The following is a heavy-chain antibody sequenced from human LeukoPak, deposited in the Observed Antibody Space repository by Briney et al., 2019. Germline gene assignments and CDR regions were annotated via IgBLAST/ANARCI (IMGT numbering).Heavy chain of an antibody. CDR2: IYYSGST. D-gene: IGHD1-26*01. CDR1: GGSISNGDYY. Sequence: SETLSLTCTVSGGSISNGDYYWSWIRQPPGKGLEWIGHIYYSGSTSYNPSIKSRVTISVDTSKNQFSLTLTSVTAADTAVYYCARSGSTAFDYWGQGTLVTVSS. CDR3: ARSGSTAFDY. J-gene: IGHJ4*02. V-gene: IGHV4-61*08.